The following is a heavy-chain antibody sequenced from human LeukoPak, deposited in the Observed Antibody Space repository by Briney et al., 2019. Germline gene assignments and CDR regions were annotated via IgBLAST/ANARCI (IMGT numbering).Heavy chain of an antibody. Sequence: GASVKVSCKASGYTFTGCYMHWVRQAPGQGLEWMGWINPNSGGTDYAEKFQGRVTMTRDTSISTAYMELSRLRSDDTAMYYCARAPAVSMVIADNDDWGQGTLVTVSS. V-gene: IGHV1-2*02. D-gene: IGHD2/OR15-2a*01. CDR2: INPNSGGT. CDR3: ARAPAVSMVIADNDD. J-gene: IGHJ4*02. CDR1: GYTFTGCY.